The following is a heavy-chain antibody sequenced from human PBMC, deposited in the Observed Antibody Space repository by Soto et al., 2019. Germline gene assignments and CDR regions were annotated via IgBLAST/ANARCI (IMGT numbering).Heavy chain of an antibody. V-gene: IGHV3-74*01. Sequence: GGSLRLSCAASGFTFSSYWMHWVRQAPGKGLVWVSRINSDGSSTSYADSVKGRFTISRDNAKNTLYLQMNSLRAEDTAVYYCARVGYCSSTSCHSWFDPWGQGTLVTVSS. CDR2: INSDGSST. CDR1: GFTFSSYW. J-gene: IGHJ5*02. D-gene: IGHD2-2*02. CDR3: ARVGYCSSTSCHSWFDP.